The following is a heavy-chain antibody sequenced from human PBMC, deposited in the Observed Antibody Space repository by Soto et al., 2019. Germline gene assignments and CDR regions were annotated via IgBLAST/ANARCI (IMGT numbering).Heavy chain of an antibody. Sequence: GESLKISCKGSGYSFTSYWMSWVRQMPGKGLECMGRIDPSDSYTNYSPSFQGHVTISADKSISTAYLQWSSLKASDTAMYYCARQARWYSSGWYGGVRYYGMDVWGQGTKVTVSS. CDR3: ARQARWYSSGWYGGVRYYGMDV. CDR2: IDPSDSYT. CDR1: GYSFTSYW. J-gene: IGHJ6*02. D-gene: IGHD6-19*01. V-gene: IGHV5-10-1*01.